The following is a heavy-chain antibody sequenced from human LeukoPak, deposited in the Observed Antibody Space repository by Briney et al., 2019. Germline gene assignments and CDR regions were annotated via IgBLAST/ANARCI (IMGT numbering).Heavy chain of an antibody. Sequence: PSETLSLTCTVSGGSISSSSYSWGWIRQPPGKGLEWIGYIYYSGSTNYNPSLKSRVTISVDTSKKQLSLKLSSVTAADTAVYYCARHYDSSGYHLSPFDFWGRGILVTVSS. CDR1: GGSISSSSYS. V-gene: IGHV4-61*05. CDR2: IYYSGST. J-gene: IGHJ4*02. CDR3: ARHYDSSGYHLSPFDF. D-gene: IGHD3-22*01.